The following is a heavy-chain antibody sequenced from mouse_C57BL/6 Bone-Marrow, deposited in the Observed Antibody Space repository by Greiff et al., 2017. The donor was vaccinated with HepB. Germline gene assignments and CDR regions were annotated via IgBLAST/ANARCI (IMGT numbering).Heavy chain of an antibody. V-gene: IGHV1-53*01. CDR2: INPSNGGT. CDR1: GYTFTSYW. D-gene: IGHD1-1*01. CDR3: AREEPTVVGY. J-gene: IGHJ2*01. Sequence: LVESGTELVKPGASVKLSCKASGYTFTSYWMHWVKQRPGQGLEWIGNINPSNGGTNYNEKFKSKATLTVDKSSSTAYMQLSSLTSEDSAVYYCAREEPTVVGYWGQGTTLTVSS.